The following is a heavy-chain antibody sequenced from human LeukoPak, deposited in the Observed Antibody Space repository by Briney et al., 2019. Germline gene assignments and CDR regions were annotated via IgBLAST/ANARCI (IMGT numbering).Heavy chain of an antibody. CDR2: ISYDGSNK. CDR3: ARDITGSNYERNYYYYGMDV. V-gene: IGHV3-30-3*01. J-gene: IGHJ6*02. Sequence: PGGSLRLSCAASGFTFGSYAMHWVRQAPGKGLEWVAVISYDGSNKYYADSVKGRFTISRDNSKNTLYLQMNSLRAEDTAVYYCARDITGSNYERNYYYYGMDVWGQGTTVTVSS. CDR1: GFTFGSYA. D-gene: IGHD4-11*01.